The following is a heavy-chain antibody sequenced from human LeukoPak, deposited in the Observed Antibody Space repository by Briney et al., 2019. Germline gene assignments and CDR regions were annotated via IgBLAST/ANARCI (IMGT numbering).Heavy chain of an antibody. CDR2: ISSSSSYI. CDR3: ARDNDLLRYFDWPLDY. V-gene: IGHV3-21*01. J-gene: IGHJ4*02. CDR1: GFTFSSYS. Sequence: GGSLRLSCAASGFTFSSYSMNWVRQAPGKGLEWVSSISSSSSYIYYADSVKGRFTISRDNAKNSLYLQMNSLRAEDTAVYYCARDNDLLRYFDWPLDYWGQGTLVTVSS. D-gene: IGHD3-9*01.